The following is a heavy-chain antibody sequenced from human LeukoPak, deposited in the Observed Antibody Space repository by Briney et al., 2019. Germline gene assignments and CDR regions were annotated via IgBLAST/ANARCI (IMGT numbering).Heavy chain of an antibody. CDR3: ARAVIPYYFDY. D-gene: IGHD4-11*01. J-gene: IGHJ4*02. CDR1: GGSISSYY. V-gene: IGHV4-59*08. Sequence: SETLSLTCTASGGSISSYYWSWIRQPPGKGLEWIGYVYYSGSTNYNPSLKSRVTISVDTSKNQFSLKLSSVTAADTAVYYCARAVIPYYFDYWGQGTLVTVSS. CDR2: VYYSGST.